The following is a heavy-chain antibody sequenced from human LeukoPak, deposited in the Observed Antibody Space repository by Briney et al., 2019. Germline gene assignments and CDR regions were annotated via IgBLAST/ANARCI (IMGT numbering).Heavy chain of an antibody. CDR3: AIRGYGTGSPGAAGY. V-gene: IGHV3-21*01. J-gene: IGHJ4*02. CDR1: GFTFSSYS. CDR2: ISSSSSYI. D-gene: IGHD3-10*01. Sequence: GGSLRLSCAASGFTFSSYSMNWVRQAPGKGLEWVSSISSSSSYIYYADSVKGRFTISRDNAKNSLYLQMNSLRAEDTAVYYCAIRGYGTGSPGAAGYWGQGTLVTVSS.